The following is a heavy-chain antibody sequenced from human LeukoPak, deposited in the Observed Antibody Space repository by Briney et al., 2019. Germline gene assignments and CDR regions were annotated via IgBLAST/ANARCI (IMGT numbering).Heavy chain of an antibody. CDR2: FSGGGGTT. V-gene: IGHV3-23*01. CDR3: AKGIRAVLGIIDY. Sequence: GGSLRLSCAASGFTFSSYAMSWVRQAPGKGLEWVSAFSGGGGTTYYADSVKGRFTISRDNSKNTLYLQMNSLRAEDTAVYYCAKGIRAVLGIIDYWGQGTLVTVSS. J-gene: IGHJ4*02. CDR1: GFTFSSYA. D-gene: IGHD3-16*01.